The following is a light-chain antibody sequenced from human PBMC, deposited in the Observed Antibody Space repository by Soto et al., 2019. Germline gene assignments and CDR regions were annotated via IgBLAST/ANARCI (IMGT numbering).Light chain of an antibody. CDR1: QSVSSSY. V-gene: IGKV3-20*01. CDR3: QQYRNSILM. CDR2: GAS. J-gene: IGKJ1*01. Sequence: EIVLTHSPGTLSLSPGEKATLSCRASQSVSSSYLAWYQQKPGQAPRLLMYGASSRATGIPDRFSGGGSGADFTRTISRLEPEDFGVYYCQQYRNSILMFGQGTRVDI.